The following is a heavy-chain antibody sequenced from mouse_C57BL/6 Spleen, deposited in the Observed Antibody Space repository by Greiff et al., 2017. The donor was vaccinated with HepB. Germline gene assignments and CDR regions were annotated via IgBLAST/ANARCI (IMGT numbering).Heavy chain of an antibody. CDR3: ARDMYGNYLDY. D-gene: IGHD2-10*02. Sequence: VQLQQSGPELVKPGASVKISCKASGYAFSSSWMNWVKQRLGEGVEWIGRIYSGDGNTNYNGKCKGKGTLTADKSYSTAYMQLSSLTSEDSAVYFCARDMYGNYLDYWGQGTTLTVSS. CDR2: IYSGDGNT. J-gene: IGHJ2*01. CDR1: GYAFSSSW. V-gene: IGHV1-82*01.